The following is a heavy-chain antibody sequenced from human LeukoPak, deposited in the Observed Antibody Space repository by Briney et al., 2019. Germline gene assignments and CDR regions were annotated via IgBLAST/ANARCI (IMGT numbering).Heavy chain of an antibody. D-gene: IGHD2-15*01. J-gene: IGHJ4*02. CDR1: GFTVSNNY. V-gene: IGHV3-66*01. Sequence: GGSLILSCVASGFTVSNNYMSWVRQAPGKGLEWVSVIYSGGSTYYADSVKGRFTISRDNSKNTLYLQMNSLRAEDTAVYYCARGEYCSGGSCYLNFDYWGQGTLVTVSS. CDR3: ARGEYCSGGSCYLNFDY. CDR2: IYSGGST.